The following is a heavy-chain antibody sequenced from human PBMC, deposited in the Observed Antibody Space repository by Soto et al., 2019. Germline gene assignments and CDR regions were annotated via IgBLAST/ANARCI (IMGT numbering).Heavy chain of an antibody. CDR1: GYTFTGYY. CDR2: INPNSGGT. J-gene: IGHJ4*02. V-gene: IGHV1-2*04. CDR3: ARGPYYDFWSGYLSY. D-gene: IGHD3-3*01. Sequence: GASVKVSCKASGYTFTGYYMHWVRQAPGQGLEWMGWINPNSGGTNYAQKFQGWVTMTRDTSISTAYMELSRLRSDDTAVYYCARGPYYDFWSGYLSYWGQGSLVTVSS.